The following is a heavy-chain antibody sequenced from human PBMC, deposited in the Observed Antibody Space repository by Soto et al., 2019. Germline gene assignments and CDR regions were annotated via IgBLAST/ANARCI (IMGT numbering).Heavy chain of an antibody. D-gene: IGHD3-22*01. V-gene: IGHV3-48*02. Sequence: EVQLVESGGGWVQPGGSLRLSCAASGFAFSVSGMNWVRQAPGKGLDWVSYITGSGDRILFADSVKGRFTVSRDNAKNSLYLQMNSLRDEDTGIYYCTTSNGHMNHWGQGTLVSVSS. CDR3: TTSNGHMNH. CDR2: ITGSGDRI. J-gene: IGHJ4*02. CDR1: GFAFSVSG.